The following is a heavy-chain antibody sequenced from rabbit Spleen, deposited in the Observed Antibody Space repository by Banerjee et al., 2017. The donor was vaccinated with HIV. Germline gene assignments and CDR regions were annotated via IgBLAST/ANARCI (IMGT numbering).Heavy chain of an antibody. Sequence: SLEESGGDLVKPGASLTLTCTASGVSFSSSDYMCWVRQAPGKGLEWIACIYGGDMHSTAYASWAKGRFTISKTSSTTVTLQMTRLTAADTATYFCVRGASSSGYYSLWGPGTLVTVS. D-gene: IGHD1-1*01. J-gene: IGHJ4*01. CDR1: GVSFSSSDY. V-gene: IGHV1S40*01. CDR3: VRGASSSGYYSL. CDR2: IYGGDMHST.